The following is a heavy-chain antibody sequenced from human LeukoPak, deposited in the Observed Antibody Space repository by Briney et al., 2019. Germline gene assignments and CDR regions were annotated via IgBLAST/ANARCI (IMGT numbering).Heavy chain of an antibody. CDR1: GYTFTSYY. CDR3: ARDHLGWGSLDY. CDR2: INPSGGST. V-gene: IGHV1-46*01. D-gene: IGHD3-16*01. Sequence: ASVKVSCKASGYTFTSYYMHWVRQAPGRGLEWMGIINPSGGSTSYAQKFQGRVTMTRDTSTSTVYMELSSLRSEDTAVYYCARDHLGWGSLDYWGQGTLVTVSS. J-gene: IGHJ4*02.